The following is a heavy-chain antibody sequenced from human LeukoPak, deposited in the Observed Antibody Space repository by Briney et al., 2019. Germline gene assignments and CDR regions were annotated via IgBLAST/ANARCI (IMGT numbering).Heavy chain of an antibody. V-gene: IGHV4-61*08. J-gene: IGHJ4*02. CDR3: ARTKSQSGSYRYYFDS. CDR2: IYSTGST. Sequence: PSETLSLTCAVSGGSVGSGGHFWSWIRQPPGKGQEWIGYIYSTGSTNYNPSLKSRITMSVDTSKNQFSLKLSSVIAADTAVYYCARTKSQSGSYRYYFDSWGQGTLVTVSS. D-gene: IGHD1-26*01. CDR1: GGSVGSGGHF.